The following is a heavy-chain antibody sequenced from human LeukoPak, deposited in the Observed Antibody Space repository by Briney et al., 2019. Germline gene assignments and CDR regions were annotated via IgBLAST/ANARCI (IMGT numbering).Heavy chain of an antibody. CDR2: ISSSTTYI. Sequence: GGSLRLSCTASGFTFSTYTMNWVRQAPGKGLEWVSSISSSTTYIYYADSVKGRFTISRDNAKNSLYLQMNSLRAEDTAVYYCARDMVRGVISYWGQGTLVTVSS. J-gene: IGHJ4*02. D-gene: IGHD3-10*01. CDR3: ARDMVRGVISY. CDR1: GFTFSTYT. V-gene: IGHV3-21*01.